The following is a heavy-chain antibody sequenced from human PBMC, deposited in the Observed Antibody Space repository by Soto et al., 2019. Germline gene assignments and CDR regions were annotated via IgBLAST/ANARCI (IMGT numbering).Heavy chain of an antibody. V-gene: IGHV3-30*18. J-gene: IGHJ5*02. Sequence: QVQLVESGGGVVQPGRSLRLSCAASGFTFSSYGMHWVRQAPGKGLEWVAVISYDGSNKYYADSVKGRFTISRDNSKNTLYLQMNSLRAEDTAVDYCAKDWSGELENWFDPWGQGTLVTVSS. D-gene: IGHD3-10*01. CDR1: GFTFSSYG. CDR3: AKDWSGELENWFDP. CDR2: ISYDGSNK.